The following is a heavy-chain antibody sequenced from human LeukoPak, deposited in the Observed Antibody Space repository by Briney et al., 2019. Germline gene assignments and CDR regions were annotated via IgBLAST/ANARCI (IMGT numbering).Heavy chain of an antibody. J-gene: IGHJ4*02. Sequence: GGSLRLSCAASGFTFSRYWMSWVRQAPGKGLEWVANINQDGSQKYYVDSVRGRFTISRDNSKNSLDLQMNSLRAEDAAMYFCASHSVAVLPIATFDYWGQGTLVTVSS. V-gene: IGHV3-7*03. D-gene: IGHD2-21*01. CDR3: ASHSVAVLPIATFDY. CDR1: GFTFSRYW. CDR2: INQDGSQK.